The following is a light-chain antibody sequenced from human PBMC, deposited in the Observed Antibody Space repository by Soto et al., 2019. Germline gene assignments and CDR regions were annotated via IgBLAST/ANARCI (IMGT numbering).Light chain of an antibody. Sequence: DIQLTQSPSFLSSSVGYRVTISFRASQGISSYLAWYQQKPGKAPKLLIYAASTLQSGVPTRFSGSGSATEFTLSINSLQPDDFATYYCQHYNSFSRTFGQGTKVDI. CDR2: AAS. J-gene: IGKJ1*01. CDR3: QHYNSFSRT. CDR1: QGISSY. V-gene: IGKV1-9*01.